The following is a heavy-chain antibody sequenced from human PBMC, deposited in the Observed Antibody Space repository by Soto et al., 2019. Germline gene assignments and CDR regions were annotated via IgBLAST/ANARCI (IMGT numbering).Heavy chain of an antibody. D-gene: IGHD1-26*01. CDR2: ISGSGGST. CDR1: GFTFSSNA. CDR3: ARSGDGFLYYYYGMDV. Sequence: GGSLRLSCAASGFTFSSNAMSWVRQAPGKGLEWVSAISGSGGSTYYADSVKGRFTISRDNAKNTLYLQMNSLRAEDTAVYYCARSGDGFLYYYYGMDVWGQGTTVTVSS. J-gene: IGHJ6*02. V-gene: IGHV3-23*01.